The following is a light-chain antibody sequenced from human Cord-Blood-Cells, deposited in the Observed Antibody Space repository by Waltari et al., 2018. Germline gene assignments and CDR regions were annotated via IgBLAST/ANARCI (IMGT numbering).Light chain of an antibody. CDR3: CSGACSYAWV. V-gene: IGLV2-11*01. J-gene: IGLJ3*02. Sequence: QSALTQPRSVSGSPAQAVTISCTGTSSGAGGCNYASWYQQHPGKSPKLMIYDVSKRPSAVPDRSSGSKSRNTTSQTICGLLAADEADYYCCSGACSYAWVFGGGTKLTVL. CDR2: DVS. CDR1: SSGAGGCNY.